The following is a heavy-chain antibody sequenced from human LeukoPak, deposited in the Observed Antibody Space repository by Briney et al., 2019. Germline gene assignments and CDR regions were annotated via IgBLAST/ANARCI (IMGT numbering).Heavy chain of an antibody. CDR1: GYTFTGYY. CDR2: INPNSGGT. CDR3: ARGSIVGATFDYFDY. D-gene: IGHD1-26*01. Sequence: ASVKVSCKASGYTFTGYYIHWVRQAPGQGLEWMGWINPNSGGTNYAQKFQGRVTMTRDTSISTAYMDLSRVRSDDTAVYYCARGSIVGATFDYFDYWGQGTLVTVSS. J-gene: IGHJ4*02. V-gene: IGHV1-2*02.